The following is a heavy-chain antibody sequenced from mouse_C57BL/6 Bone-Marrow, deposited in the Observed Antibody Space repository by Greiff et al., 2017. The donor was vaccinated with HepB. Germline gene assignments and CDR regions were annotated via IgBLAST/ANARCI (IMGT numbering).Heavy chain of an antibody. CDR1: GFTFSDYY. Sequence: EVKLMESEGGLVQPGSSMKLSCTASGFTFSDYYMAWVRQVPEKGLEWVANINYDGSSTYYLDSLKSRFIISRDNAKNILYLQMSSLKSEDTATYYCARWVYYGSSDWYFDVWGTGTTVTVSS. V-gene: IGHV5-16*01. CDR3: ARWVYYGSSDWYFDV. D-gene: IGHD1-1*01. CDR2: INYDGSST. J-gene: IGHJ1*03.